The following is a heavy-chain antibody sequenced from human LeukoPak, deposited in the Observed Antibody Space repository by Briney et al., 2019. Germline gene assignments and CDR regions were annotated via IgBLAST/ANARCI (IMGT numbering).Heavy chain of an antibody. V-gene: IGHV3-30*14. CDR2: ISYDGSNK. Sequence: GGFLRLSCAASGFTFSGYPIHWVRQAPGKGLEWVAVISYDGSNKYYADSVKGRFTISRDTSKNTLYLQINSLSVEDTAVYYCIVFGDSNHWGQGTLVTVSS. CDR1: GFTFSGYP. J-gene: IGHJ5*02. D-gene: IGHD4-17*01. CDR3: IVFGDSNH.